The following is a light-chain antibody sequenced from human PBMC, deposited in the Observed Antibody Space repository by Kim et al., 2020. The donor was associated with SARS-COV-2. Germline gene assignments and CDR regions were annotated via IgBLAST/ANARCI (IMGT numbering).Light chain of an antibody. CDR1: TLGHKY. CDR3: QAWDSSVV. Sequence: SYELTQPPSLSVSPGQTATITCSGDTLGHKYASWYQQKPGQSPLLVIYQDSRRPSGIPERFSGSNSGNTVTLTISGTQAMDEAAYYCQAWDSSVVFGGGTQLTVL. CDR2: QDS. V-gene: IGLV3-1*01. J-gene: IGLJ3*02.